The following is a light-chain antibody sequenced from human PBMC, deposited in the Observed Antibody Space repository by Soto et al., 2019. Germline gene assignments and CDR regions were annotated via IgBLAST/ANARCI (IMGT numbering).Light chain of an antibody. CDR1: NSNIGSNT. Sequence: QSVLTRPPAASGAPGQRVTIACCGSNSNIGSNTVNWYQQLPGTARKLLIYYDNLRPSGVSSRFSGSESGSTGSLTISGLQAENDADYYCGSYTDSTTASVFATAPTATV. V-gene: IGLV1-44*01. CDR3: GSYTDSTTASV. CDR2: YDN. J-gene: IGLJ1*01.